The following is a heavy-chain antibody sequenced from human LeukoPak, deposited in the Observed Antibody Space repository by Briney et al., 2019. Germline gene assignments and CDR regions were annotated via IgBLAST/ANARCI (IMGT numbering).Heavy chain of an antibody. D-gene: IGHD3-22*01. CDR1: GGTFSSYA. CDR2: IIPILGIA. Sequence: SVKVSCKASGGTFSSYAISWVRQAPGQGLEWMGRIIPILGIANYAQKFQGRVTITADKSTSTAYMELSSLRSEDTAVYYCARHLLIPNYYDSSGYYEYWGQGTLVTVSS. J-gene: IGHJ4*02. V-gene: IGHV1-69*04. CDR3: ARHLLIPNYYDSSGYYEY.